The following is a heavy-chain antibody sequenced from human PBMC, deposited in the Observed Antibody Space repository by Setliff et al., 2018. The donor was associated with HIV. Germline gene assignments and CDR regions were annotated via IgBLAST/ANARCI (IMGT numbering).Heavy chain of an antibody. CDR1: GYSISSGHY. Sequence: PSETLSLTCAVSGYSISSGHYWGWIRQPPWKGRGWIGSIYHSGTTYDSPSLKSRVTISVDTSMNQFYLMLSSVTAADTAVYYCARHGAYEAYYDYMDVWGKGTTVTGSS. CDR3: ARHGAYEAYYDYMDV. CDR2: IYHSGTT. J-gene: IGHJ6*03. D-gene: IGHD5-12*01. V-gene: IGHV4-38-2*01.